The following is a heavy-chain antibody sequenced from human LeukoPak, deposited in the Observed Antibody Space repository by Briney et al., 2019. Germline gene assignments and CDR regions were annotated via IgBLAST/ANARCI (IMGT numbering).Heavy chain of an antibody. J-gene: IGHJ4*02. D-gene: IGHD3-22*01. CDR3: ARDRGDSSGYYYGAPGN. Sequence: ASVKVSCKASGYTFTSYYMHWVRQAPGQGLEWMGIINPSGGSTSYAQKFQGRVTMTRDTSTSTVYMELSSLRSEDTAVYYCARDRGDSSGYYYGAPGNWGQGTLVTVSS. CDR1: GYTFTSYY. V-gene: IGHV1-46*01. CDR2: INPSGGST.